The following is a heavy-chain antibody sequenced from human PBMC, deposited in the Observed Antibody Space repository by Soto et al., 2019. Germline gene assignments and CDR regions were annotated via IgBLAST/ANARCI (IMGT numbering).Heavy chain of an antibody. J-gene: IGHJ4*02. Sequence: GSLRLSCAASGFTFSSYSMNWVRQAPGKGLEWFSSISSSSSYIYYADSVKGRFTISRDNAKNSLYLQMNSLRAEDTAVYYCARVRIAAADLADYWGQGTLVTVSS. D-gene: IGHD6-13*01. CDR3: ARVRIAAADLADY. V-gene: IGHV3-21*01. CDR2: ISSSSSYI. CDR1: GFTFSSYS.